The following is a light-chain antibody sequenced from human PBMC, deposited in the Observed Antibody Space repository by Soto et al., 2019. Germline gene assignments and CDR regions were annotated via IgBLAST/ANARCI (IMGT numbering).Light chain of an antibody. J-gene: IGKJ5*01. CDR3: QQYNNWPPIT. CDR1: QSVSIK. V-gene: IGKV3-15*01. CDR2: DTS. Sequence: EIVMTPSPATLSVSPGERATLSSRASQSVSIKLAWYQQKPGQAPRLLIYDTSTRATGIPARFSVSGSGTEFTLTISSLQSEDFAVYYCQQYNNWPPITFGQGTRLEIK.